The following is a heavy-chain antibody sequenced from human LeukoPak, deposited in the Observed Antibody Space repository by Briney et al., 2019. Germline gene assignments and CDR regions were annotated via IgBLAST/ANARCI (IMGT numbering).Heavy chain of an antibody. Sequence: SETLSLTCAVNGGSFSVYYWSRIRQPPGKGLEWIGEINHSGSTNYNPSLKSRVTISVDTSKNQFSLKLSSVTAADAAVYYCAKAPFYYDFWSGYFTANWFDPWGQGTLVTVSS. CDR2: INHSGST. V-gene: IGHV4-34*01. CDR1: GGSFSVYY. J-gene: IGHJ5*02. CDR3: AKAPFYYDFWSGYFTANWFDP. D-gene: IGHD3-3*01.